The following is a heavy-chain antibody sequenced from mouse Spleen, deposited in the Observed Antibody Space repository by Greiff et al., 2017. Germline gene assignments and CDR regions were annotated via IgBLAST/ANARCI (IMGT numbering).Heavy chain of an antibody. CDR3: ARGEYDEGAGYAMDY. CDR2: IYPRSGNT. Sequence: QVQLQQSGAELARPGASVKLSCKASGYTFTSSGISWVKQRTGQGLEWIGEIYPRSGNTYYNEKFKGKATLTADKSSSTAYMELRSLTSEDSAVYFCARGEYDEGAGYAMDYWGQGTSVTGSS. V-gene: IGHV1-81*01. J-gene: IGHJ4*01. CDR1: GYTFTSSG. D-gene: IGHD2-14*01.